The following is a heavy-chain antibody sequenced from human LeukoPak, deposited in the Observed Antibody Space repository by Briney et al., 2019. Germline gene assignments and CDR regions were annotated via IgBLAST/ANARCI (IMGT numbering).Heavy chain of an antibody. CDR1: GLTFHNTW. CDR2: IISDGITT. CDR3: AADGEYAFLV. Sequence: PGGSLRLSCAASGLTFHNTWMHWIRQAPGKGLVWVSRIISDGITTTYADSVKGRFTISRDNAKNTVYLQMNSLRAEDTGVYYCAADGEYAFLVWGQGTMVTVSS. D-gene: IGHD2/OR15-2a*01. V-gene: IGHV3-74*01. J-gene: IGHJ3*01.